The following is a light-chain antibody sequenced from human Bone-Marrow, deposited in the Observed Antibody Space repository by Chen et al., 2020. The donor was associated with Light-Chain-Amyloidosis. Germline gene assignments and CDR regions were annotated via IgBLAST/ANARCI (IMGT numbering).Light chain of an antibody. Sequence: ELVLTQSPATVSLSPGDTATLSCRASESISFYLTWYQQKPGQAPRLLIYDASHRATGIPARFSGSGSGTDFTLTITNLEPDDFAVYYYQQRSSWPTFGQGTRLEI. V-gene: IGKV3-11*01. CDR2: DAS. J-gene: IGKJ5*01. CDR3: QQRSSWPT. CDR1: ESISFY.